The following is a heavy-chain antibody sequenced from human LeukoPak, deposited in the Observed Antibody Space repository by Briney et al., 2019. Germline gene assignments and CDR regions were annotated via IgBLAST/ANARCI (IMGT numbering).Heavy chain of an antibody. D-gene: IGHD6-19*01. J-gene: IGHJ4*02. Sequence: ASVKVSFKASGYTFTSYYMHWVRQAPGQGLEWMGIINPSGGSTSYAQKFQGRVTMTRDTSTSTVYMELSSLRSEDTAVYYCASPRPYSSGWEGAFDYWGQGTLVTVSS. CDR3: ASPRPYSSGWEGAFDY. V-gene: IGHV1-46*01. CDR1: GYTFTSYY. CDR2: INPSGGST.